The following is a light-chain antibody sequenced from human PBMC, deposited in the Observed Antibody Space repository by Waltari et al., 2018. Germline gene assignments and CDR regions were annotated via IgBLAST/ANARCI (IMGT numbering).Light chain of an antibody. V-gene: IGLV3-1*01. CDR1: KLGETY. CDR3: QAWDASTVV. Sequence: SYELSQPPSVSVSPGQTVRLTCPGGKLGETYVCWYQQKPGHSPVLIIFQDTKRPSGILERFSGSTSVNTATLTISGTQALDEADYYCQAWDASTVVFGGGTKLTVL. J-gene: IGLJ2*01. CDR2: QDT.